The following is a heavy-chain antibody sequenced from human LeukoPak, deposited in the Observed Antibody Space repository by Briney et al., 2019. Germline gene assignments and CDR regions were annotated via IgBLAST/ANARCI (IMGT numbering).Heavy chain of an antibody. Sequence: SVKVSCKASGGTFSSYAISWVRQAPGQGLEWMGGIIPIFGTANYAQKFQGRVTITADESTSTAYMELSSLRSEDTAVYYCARAASNYEEYCYYGMDVWGQGTTVTVSS. CDR1: GGTFSSYA. CDR3: ARAASNYEEYCYYGMDV. D-gene: IGHD4-11*01. CDR2: IIPIFGTA. J-gene: IGHJ6*02. V-gene: IGHV1-69*13.